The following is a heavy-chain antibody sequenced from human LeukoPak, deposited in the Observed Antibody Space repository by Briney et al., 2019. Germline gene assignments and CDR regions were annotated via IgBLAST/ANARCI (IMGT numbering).Heavy chain of an antibody. J-gene: IGHJ4*02. CDR3: ASTYSSSSLGDSGY. Sequence: SETLSLTCTVSGYSISSGYYWGWIRQPPGKGLEWIGNIYHSGSTYYNPSLKSRVTISVDTSKNQFSLKLSSVTAADTAVYYCASTYSSSSLGDSGYWGQGTLVTVSS. D-gene: IGHD6-13*01. V-gene: IGHV4-38-2*02. CDR2: IYHSGST. CDR1: GYSISSGYY.